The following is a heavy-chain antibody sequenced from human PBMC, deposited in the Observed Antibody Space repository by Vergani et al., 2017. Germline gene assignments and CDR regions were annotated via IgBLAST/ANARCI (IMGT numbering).Heavy chain of an antibody. CDR3: ARAISVAGGEANFDY. V-gene: IGHV1-46*01. J-gene: IGHJ4*02. CDR2: INPSGGST. D-gene: IGHD6-19*01. CDR1: GYTFTSYY. Sequence: QVQLVQSGAEVKKPGASVKVSCKASGYTFTSYYMHWVRQAPGQGLEWMGIINPSGGSTSYAQKFQGRVTMTRDTSTSTVYMELSSLRSEDTAVYYCARAISVAGGEANFDYWGQGTLVTVSS.